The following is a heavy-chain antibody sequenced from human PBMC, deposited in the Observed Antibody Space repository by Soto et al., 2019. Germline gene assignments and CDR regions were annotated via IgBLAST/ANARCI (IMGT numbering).Heavy chain of an antibody. Sequence: EVQLLESGGGLVQSGESPTLSCVASQFTFNIDAMTWVRQAPGKGLEWVSSMSGSGASIYYADSVKGRFTISRDKSKKTLYLPMNSLRAEDTAVYWCARENWNGAYYGLDVWGQGTTVTVS. V-gene: IGHV3-23*01. CDR2: MSGSGASI. D-gene: IGHD1-1*01. CDR1: QFTFNIDA. CDR3: ARENWNGAYYGLDV. J-gene: IGHJ6*02.